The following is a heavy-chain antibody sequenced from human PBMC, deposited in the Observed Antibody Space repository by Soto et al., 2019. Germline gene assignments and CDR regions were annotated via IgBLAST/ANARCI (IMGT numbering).Heavy chain of an antibody. V-gene: IGHV1-2*04. CDR3: ARGSSGSYYNVFPPPYFDY. Sequence: ASVKVSCQASGYTFTGYYMHWVRQAPGQGLEWMGWINPNSGGTNYAQKFQGWVTMTRDKSISTAYMELSRLRSDDTAVYYCARGSSGSYYNVFPPPYFDYWGQGTLVTVSS. D-gene: IGHD3-10*01. J-gene: IGHJ4*02. CDR1: GYTFTGYY. CDR2: INPNSGGT.